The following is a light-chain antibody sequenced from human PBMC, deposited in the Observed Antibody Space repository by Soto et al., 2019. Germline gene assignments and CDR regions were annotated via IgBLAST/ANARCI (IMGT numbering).Light chain of an antibody. Sequence: QSALTQPASVSGSPGQLITISCTGTNSDVGSYKFVSWYQQHPGKVPKLIIYEATKRPSGLSNRFSGSKSGNTASLTISGLQAEDEADYYCCSFAGGGATWVFGGGTKLTVL. V-gene: IGLV2-23*01. CDR1: NSDVGSYKF. CDR2: EAT. CDR3: CSFAGGGATWV. J-gene: IGLJ3*02.